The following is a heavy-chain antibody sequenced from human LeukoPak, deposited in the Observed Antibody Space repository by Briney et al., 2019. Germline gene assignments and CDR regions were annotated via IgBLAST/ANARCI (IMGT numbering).Heavy chain of an antibody. V-gene: IGHV3-30*19. J-gene: IGHJ4*02. CDR3: AKESSRAEYSYGVIGWFGELSSNYFDY. Sequence: GGSLRLSCEASGFTFSSYGIHWVRQAPGKGLEWVAVISYDGSNKNYADYVKGRFTISRVNSKNTLYLQLNSLRAEDTAVYYCAKESSRAEYSYGVIGWFGELSSNYFDYWGQGTLVTVSS. D-gene: IGHD3-10*01. CDR1: GFTFSSYG. CDR2: ISYDGSNK.